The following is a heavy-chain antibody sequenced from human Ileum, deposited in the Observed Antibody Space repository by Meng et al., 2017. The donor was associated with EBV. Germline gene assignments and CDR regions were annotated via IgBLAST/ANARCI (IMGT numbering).Heavy chain of an antibody. D-gene: IGHD1-14*01. J-gene: IGHJ4*02. Sequence: DTGPGLVNPSVTLSRTCAVSGGSITSRNWWSWVRQPPGKGLEWIGKIYHSGITIYNPSLKSRVTMSVDNSKNQFSLKLNSMTAADTAVYYCARDPTGGEDHQRVWGQGTLVTVSS. CDR2: IYHSGIT. CDR3: ARDPTGGEDHQRV. V-gene: IGHV4-4*02. CDR1: GGSITSRNW.